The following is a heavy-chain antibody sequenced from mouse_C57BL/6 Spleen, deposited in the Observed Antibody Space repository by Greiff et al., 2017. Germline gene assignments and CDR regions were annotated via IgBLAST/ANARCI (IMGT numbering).Heavy chain of an antibody. CDR1: GFNIKDYY. J-gene: IGHJ3*01. V-gene: IGHV14-2*01. CDR2: IDPEEGET. CDR3: ASDDYDVAY. D-gene: IGHD2-4*01. Sequence: VQLQQSGAELVKPGASVKLSCTASGFNIKDYYMHWVKQRTEQGLEWIGRIDPEEGETKYAPKFLGKATITADTASNTAYLQLSSQTAEETAVYYCASDDYDVAYWGQGALVTVSA.